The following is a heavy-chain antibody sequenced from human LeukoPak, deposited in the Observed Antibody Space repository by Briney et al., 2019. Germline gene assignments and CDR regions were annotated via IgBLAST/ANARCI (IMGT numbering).Heavy chain of an antibody. CDR2: IYYSGST. D-gene: IGHD2-2*02. V-gene: IGHV4-31*03. CDR1: GGSISSGGYY. Sequence: PSQTLSLTCTVSGGSISSGGYYWSWLRQHPGKGLEWIGYIYYSGSTYYNPSLKSRVTISVDTSKNQFSLKLSSVTAADTAVYYCARDRRYCSSASCYMAYYGMDVWGQGTTVTVSS. CDR3: ARDRRYCSSASCYMAYYGMDV. J-gene: IGHJ6*02.